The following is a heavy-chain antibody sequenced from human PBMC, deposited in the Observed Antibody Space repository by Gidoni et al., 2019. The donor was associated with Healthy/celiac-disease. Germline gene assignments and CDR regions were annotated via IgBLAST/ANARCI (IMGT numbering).Heavy chain of an antibody. V-gene: IGHV3-23*01. CDR2: ISGSGGST. J-gene: IGHJ4*02. D-gene: IGHD1-26*01. CDR1: GFTFSSYA. Sequence: EVQLLESGGGLVQPGGSLRLSCAASGFTFSSYAMSWVRQAPGKGLGWVSAISGSGGSTYYADSVKGRFTISRDNSKNTLYLQMNSLRAEDTAVYYCAKAPSGSYSYTLDYWGQGTLVTVSS. CDR3: AKAPSGSYSYTLDY.